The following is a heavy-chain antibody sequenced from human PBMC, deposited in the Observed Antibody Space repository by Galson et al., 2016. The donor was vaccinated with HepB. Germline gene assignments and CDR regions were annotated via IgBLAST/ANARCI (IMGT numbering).Heavy chain of an antibody. CDR1: GFTFSSYS. CDR2: IVSGSRTI. CDR3: AIIVGPKEPPRF. D-gene: IGHD1-26*01. J-gene: IGHJ6*02. Sequence: SLRLSCAASGFTFSSYSINWVRQAPGKGLEWVSSIVSGSRTIYYAGSVKGRFTISRDDVKNSLYLQMNSLRDEDTAVYYCAIIVGPKEPPRFWGQGTTVTVSS. V-gene: IGHV3-48*02.